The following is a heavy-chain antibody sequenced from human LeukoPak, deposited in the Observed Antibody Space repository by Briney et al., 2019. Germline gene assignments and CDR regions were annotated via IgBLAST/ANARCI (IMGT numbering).Heavy chain of an antibody. D-gene: IGHD6-13*01. CDR3: AKDIGSSTWYYYDS. Sequence: GGSLRLSCAASGFTFDDYAIHWVRQAPGKGLEWVSGISGNSGRIDYVDSVRGRFTISRDNAKNSLYLQMNSLRAEDTALYYCAKDIGSSTWYYYDSWGQGTLVTVSS. CDR1: GFTFDDYA. V-gene: IGHV3-9*01. J-gene: IGHJ4*02. CDR2: ISGNSGRI.